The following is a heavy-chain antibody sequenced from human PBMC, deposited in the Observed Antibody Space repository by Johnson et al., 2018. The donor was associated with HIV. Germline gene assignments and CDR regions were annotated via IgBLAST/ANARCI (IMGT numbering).Heavy chain of an antibody. CDR2: LTGSGDTT. Sequence: MLLVESGGGLVQPGESLRLSCAASGFTFSSYVMNWVRQAPGKGLEWVSTLTGSGDTTYYADSVKGRFTISRDNSKHTLYLRMNSLRAEDTAVYYCAREHISSWTSDAFDIWGQGTMVTVS. J-gene: IGHJ3*02. D-gene: IGHD6-13*01. CDR3: AREHISSWTSDAFDI. CDR1: GFTFSSYV. V-gene: IGHV3-23*04.